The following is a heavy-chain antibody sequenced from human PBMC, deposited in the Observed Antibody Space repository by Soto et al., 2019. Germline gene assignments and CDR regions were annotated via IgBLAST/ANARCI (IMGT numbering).Heavy chain of an antibody. V-gene: IGHV1-2*02. Sequence: GASVKVSCKASGYTFTGYYMHWVRQAPGQGLEWMGWINPNSGGTNYAQKFQGRVTMTRDTSISTAYMELSRLRSDDTAVYYCAIVRGIAVAGSRPLHDWSDPWGQGPRFPFSP. J-gene: IGHJ5*02. CDR2: INPNSGGT. CDR3: AIVRGIAVAGSRPLHDWSDP. D-gene: IGHD6-19*01. CDR1: GYTFTGYY.